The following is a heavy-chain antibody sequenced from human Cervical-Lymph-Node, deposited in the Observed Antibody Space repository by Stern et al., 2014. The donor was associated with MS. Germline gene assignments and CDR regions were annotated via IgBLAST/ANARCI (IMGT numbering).Heavy chain of an antibody. CDR2: IKHGGTDT. CDR1: GYSFTSYW. CDR3: ARRQCSSRRCGWFDP. D-gene: IGHD2-2*01. J-gene: IGHJ5*02. Sequence: VQLVESGAEVKKPGESLKISCKGSGYSFTSYWIGWVRQVPGKGLEGVGNIKHGGTDTRYSPSLQGQVTLPADKSISTAYLQWSSLKASDTAMYYCARRQCSSRRCGWFDPWGQGTLVTVSS. V-gene: IGHV5-51*01.